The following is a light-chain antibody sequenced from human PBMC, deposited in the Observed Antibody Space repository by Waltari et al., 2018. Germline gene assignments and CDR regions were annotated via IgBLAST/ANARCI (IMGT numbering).Light chain of an antibody. J-gene: IGKJ1*01. Sequence: ESVLTQSPGTLSVSPVERATLSCRASESVSTDLAWYQQKLGQAPRLLIYDASKRAIGIPARFSGSGSGTDFTLTISSLEPEDFAVYYCQQYYSTPQTFGQGTKVEIK. CDR1: ESVSTD. V-gene: IGKV3-11*01. CDR2: DAS. CDR3: QQYYSTPQT.